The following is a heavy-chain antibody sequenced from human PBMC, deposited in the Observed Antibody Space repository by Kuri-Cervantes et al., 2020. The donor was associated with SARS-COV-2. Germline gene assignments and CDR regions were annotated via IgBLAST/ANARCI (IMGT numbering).Heavy chain of an antibody. J-gene: IGHJ6*02. CDR2: INHSGST. D-gene: IGHD3-22*01. Sequence: SQTLSLTCAVYGGSFSGYYWSWIRQPPEKGLEWIGEINHSGSTNYNPSLKSRVTISVDTSKNQFSLKLSSVTAADTAVYYCAREYYYDSSGYYYTRYYYYYGMDVWGQGTTVTVSS. CDR1: GGSFSGYY. CDR3: AREYYYDSSGYYYTRYYYYYGMDV. V-gene: IGHV4-34*01.